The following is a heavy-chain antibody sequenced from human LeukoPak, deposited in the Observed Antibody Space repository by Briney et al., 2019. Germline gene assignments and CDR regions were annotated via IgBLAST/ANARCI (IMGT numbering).Heavy chain of an antibody. CDR3: ARGGVAGTFYAFDI. D-gene: IGHD6-19*01. CDR2: INHSGST. V-gene: IGHV4-34*01. J-gene: IGHJ3*02. CDR1: GGSFNGYY. Sequence: PSETLSLTCAVYGGSFNGYYWSWIRQPPGKGLEWIGEINHSGSTNYNPSLKSRVTISVDTSKNQFSLKLSSVTAADTAVYYCARGGVAGTFYAFDIWGQGPMVTVSS.